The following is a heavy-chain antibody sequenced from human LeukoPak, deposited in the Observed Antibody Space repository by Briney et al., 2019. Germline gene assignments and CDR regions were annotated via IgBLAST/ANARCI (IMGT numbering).Heavy chain of an antibody. CDR2: IIPIFGTA. J-gene: IGHJ4*02. CDR3: ARALRGDSSGYYLDY. CDR1: GGTFSSYA. D-gene: IGHD3-22*01. Sequence: ASVKASCKASGGTFSSYAISWVRQAPGQGLEWMGGIIPIFGTANYAQKFQGRVTITTDESTSTAYMELSSLRSEDTAVYYCARALRGDSSGYYLDYWGQGALVTVSS. V-gene: IGHV1-69*05.